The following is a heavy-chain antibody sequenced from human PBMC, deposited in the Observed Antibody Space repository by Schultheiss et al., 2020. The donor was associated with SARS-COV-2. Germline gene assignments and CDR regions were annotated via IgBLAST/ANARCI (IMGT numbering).Heavy chain of an antibody. CDR3: ARCQVGADHDFDY. CDR2: IYYSGST. V-gene: IGHV4-31*03. CDR1: GGSISTRSSF. Sequence: SETLSLTCTVSGGSISTRSSFWGWIRQHPGKGLEWIGYIYYSGSTYYNPSLKSRVTISVDTSKNQFSLKLSSVTAADTAVYYCARCQVGADHDFDYWGQGTLVTVSS. D-gene: IGHD1-26*01. J-gene: IGHJ4*02.